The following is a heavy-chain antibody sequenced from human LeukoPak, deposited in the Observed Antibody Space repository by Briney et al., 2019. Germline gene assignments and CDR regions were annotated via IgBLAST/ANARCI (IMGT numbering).Heavy chain of an antibody. Sequence: SETLSRTCTVSGGSISSGGYYWSRIRQHPGKGLEWIGYIYYSGSTYYNPSLKSRVTISVDTSKNQFSLKLSSVTAADTAVYYCAALLLWFGELPYWGQGTLVTVSS. CDR3: AALLLWFGELPY. CDR1: GGSISSGGYY. D-gene: IGHD3-10*01. CDR2: IYYSGST. V-gene: IGHV4-31*03. J-gene: IGHJ4*02.